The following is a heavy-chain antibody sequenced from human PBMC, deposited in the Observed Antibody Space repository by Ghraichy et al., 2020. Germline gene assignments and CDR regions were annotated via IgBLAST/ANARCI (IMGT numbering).Heavy chain of an antibody. J-gene: IGHJ4*02. CDR1: GFTFSIYS. CDR3: ARDGGSGGDY. Sequence: GGSLRLSCAASGFTFSIYSMNWVRQAPGKGLEWVSYISGSSSPIYYADSVKGRFTMSRDNAKNALYLQMNSLRDDDTAVYYCARDGGSGGDYWGQGTLVTVSS. CDR2: ISGSSSPI. D-gene: IGHD6-19*01. V-gene: IGHV3-48*02.